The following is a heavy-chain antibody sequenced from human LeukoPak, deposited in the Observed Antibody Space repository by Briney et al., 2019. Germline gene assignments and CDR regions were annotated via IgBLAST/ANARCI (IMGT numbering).Heavy chain of an antibody. D-gene: IGHD1-26*01. CDR1: GFTFSSYG. Sequence: GGSLRLSCAASGFTFSSYGMHWVRQTPGKGLEWVAFIRYDGSNKYYADSVKGRFTISRDNSKNTLYLQMNSLRAEDTAVYYCAKTREWELLLGYFQHWGQGTLVTVSS. CDR2: IRYDGSNK. V-gene: IGHV3-30*02. J-gene: IGHJ1*01. CDR3: AKTREWELLLGYFQH.